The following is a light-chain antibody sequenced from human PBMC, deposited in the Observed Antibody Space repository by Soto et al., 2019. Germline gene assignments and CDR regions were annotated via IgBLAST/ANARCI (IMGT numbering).Light chain of an antibody. Sequence: QAVVTQPASVSGSPGQSITISCTGTSSDVGGYNYVSWYQQHPDKAPKLLIYDVSNRPSGISNRFSGSKSGNTASLTISGLQAEDEADFYCSSYSISSTVIFGGGTKLTVL. J-gene: IGLJ2*01. CDR3: SSYSISSTVI. V-gene: IGLV2-14*01. CDR2: DVS. CDR1: SSDVGGYNY.